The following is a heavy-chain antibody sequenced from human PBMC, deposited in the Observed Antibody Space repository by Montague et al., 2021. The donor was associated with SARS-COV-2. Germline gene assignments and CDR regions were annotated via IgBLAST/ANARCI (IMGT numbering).Heavy chain of an antibody. V-gene: IGHV4-34*01. CDR3: ARGRIEVSMIVVVLTGASYYMDV. J-gene: IGHJ6*03. CDR2: NNNSGRT. CDR1: GGSFSGHY. Sequence: SETLSLTCAVYGGSFSGHYWSWIRQPPGKGLEWIGENNNSGRTNYNPSLKSRVTISVDTSKNQFSLKLHSVTAADTAVYYCARGRIEVSMIVVVLTGASYYMDVWGKGTTVTVSS. D-gene: IGHD3-22*01.